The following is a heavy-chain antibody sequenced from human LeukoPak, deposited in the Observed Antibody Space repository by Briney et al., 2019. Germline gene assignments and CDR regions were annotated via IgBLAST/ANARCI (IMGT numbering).Heavy chain of an antibody. V-gene: IGHV4-59*12. Sequence: SETLSLTCTVSGGSISSYYWSWIRQPPGKGLEWIGYIYYSGGTNYNPSLKSRVTMSVDTSKNQFSLKLSSVTAADTAVYYCARDAAKAQLAYFDYWGQGTLVTVSS. CDR1: GGSISSYY. CDR3: ARDAAKAQLAYFDY. J-gene: IGHJ4*02. D-gene: IGHD6-13*01. CDR2: IYYSGGT.